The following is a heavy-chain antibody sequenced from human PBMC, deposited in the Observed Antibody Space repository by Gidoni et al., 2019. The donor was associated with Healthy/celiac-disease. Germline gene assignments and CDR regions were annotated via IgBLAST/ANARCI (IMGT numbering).Heavy chain of an antibody. CDR2: IIPIFGTA. CDR3: ASRGIVVVTAGYYYYYGMDV. J-gene: IGHJ6*02. CDR1: GDSFSSDA. D-gene: IGHD2-21*02. V-gene: IGHV1-69*01. Sequence: QVQLVQSVSEMKKPETSGKVCCKACGDSFSSDALSWVRQAPGQGLEWMGGIIPIFGTANYAQKFQGRVTITADESTSTAYMELSSLRAEDTAVYYCASRGIVVVTAGYYYYYGMDVWGQGTTVTVSS.